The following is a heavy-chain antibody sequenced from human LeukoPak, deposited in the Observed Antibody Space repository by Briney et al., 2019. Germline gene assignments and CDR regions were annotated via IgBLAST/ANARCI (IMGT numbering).Heavy chain of an antibody. CDR2: ISSSSTI. V-gene: IGHV3-48*01. Sequence: GGSLRLSCAASGFTFSSYSMNWVRQAPGKGLEWVSYISSSSTIYYADSVKGRFTISRDNAKNSLYLQMNSLRAEDTAVYYCARDGGSASFDYWGQGTLVTVSS. D-gene: IGHD1-26*01. CDR1: GFTFSSYS. CDR3: ARDGGSASFDY. J-gene: IGHJ4*02.